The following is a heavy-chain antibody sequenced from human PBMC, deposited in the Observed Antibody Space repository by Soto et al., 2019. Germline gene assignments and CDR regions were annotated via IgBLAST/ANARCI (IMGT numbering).Heavy chain of an antibody. Sequence: PGGSLRLSCAVSGFTFSDYSMNWVRQAPGRGLEWISYISKSSFTIHCADSVEGRFAISRDNAKNSLYLQMNSLRADDTAVYYCARDYHHFWSGHFDYWGQAALLTLAS. CDR1: GFTFSDYS. D-gene: IGHD3-3*01. J-gene: IGHJ4*02. V-gene: IGHV3-48*01. CDR2: ISKSSFTI. CDR3: ARDYHHFWSGHFDY.